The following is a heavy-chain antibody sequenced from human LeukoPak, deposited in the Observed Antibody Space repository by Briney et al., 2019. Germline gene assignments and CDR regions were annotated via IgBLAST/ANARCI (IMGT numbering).Heavy chain of an antibody. Sequence: GGSLRLSCAASRFTFSSYEMNWVRQAPGKGLEWVSYISSSGSTIYYADSVKGRFTISRDNAKNSLYLQMNSLRAEDTAVYYCAELGITLIGGVWGKGTTVTISS. J-gene: IGHJ6*04. V-gene: IGHV3-48*03. CDR3: AELGITLIGGV. CDR2: ISSSGSTI. CDR1: RFTFSSYE. D-gene: IGHD3-10*02.